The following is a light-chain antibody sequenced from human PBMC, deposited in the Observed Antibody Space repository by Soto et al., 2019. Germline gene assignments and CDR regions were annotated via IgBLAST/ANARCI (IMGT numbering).Light chain of an antibody. CDR1: ETVSGHY. CDR2: DAS. Sequence: ELVLTQSPGTLSLSPGERATLSCRASETVSGHYLAWYQQKPGQPPRLLIYDASLRAAAIPDRISGSGSGTDFTLTISRLEPEDFAVYYCQQYGHSPITFGQGTRLEIK. V-gene: IGKV3-20*01. J-gene: IGKJ5*01. CDR3: QQYGHSPIT.